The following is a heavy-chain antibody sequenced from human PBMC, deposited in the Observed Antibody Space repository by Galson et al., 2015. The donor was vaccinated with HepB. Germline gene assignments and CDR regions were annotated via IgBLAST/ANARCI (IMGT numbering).Heavy chain of an antibody. D-gene: IGHD2-21*01. Sequence: SLRLSCAGSGFTFNDYRMNWVRQAPGKGLEWISYISRNSKVIHYADSAKCRFTVSRDNAKNSLYLQMDSLRDGDTALYYCVRDGGDGYNYFDLWGQGTLVTVSS. V-gene: IGHV3-48*02. CDR2: ISRNSKVI. CDR3: VRDGGDGYNYFDL. J-gene: IGHJ5*02. CDR1: GFTFNDYR.